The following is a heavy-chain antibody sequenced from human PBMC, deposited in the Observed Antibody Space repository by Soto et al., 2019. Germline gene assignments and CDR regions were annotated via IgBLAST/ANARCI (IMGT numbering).Heavy chain of an antibody. CDR3: ARGTIVARQHLDY. D-gene: IGHD6-6*01. Sequence: QVQLVESGGGVVQPGKSLRLSCAASGFTFSSYAMHWARQAPGKGLEWVTVISIRGGDEYYAESVKGRFTSSRDDSKNTLYLQMVSLRVEDTAVYYCARGTIVARQHLDYWGQGTLVTVSS. CDR2: ISIRGGDE. V-gene: IGHV3-30*03. J-gene: IGHJ4*02. CDR1: GFTFSSYA.